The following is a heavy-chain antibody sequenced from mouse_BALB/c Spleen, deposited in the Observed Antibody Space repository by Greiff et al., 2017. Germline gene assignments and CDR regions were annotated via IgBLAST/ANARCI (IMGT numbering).Heavy chain of an antibody. CDR3: ARPYRYGFAY. Sequence: EVKLVESGGGLVKPGGSLKLSCAASGFTFSSYAMSWVRQTPEKRLEWVASISSGGSTYYPDSVKGRFTISRDNARNILYLQMSSLRSEDTAMYYCARPYRYGFAYWGQGTLVTVSA. CDR1: GFTFSSYA. V-gene: IGHV5-6-5*01. CDR2: ISSGGST. J-gene: IGHJ3*01. D-gene: IGHD2-14*01.